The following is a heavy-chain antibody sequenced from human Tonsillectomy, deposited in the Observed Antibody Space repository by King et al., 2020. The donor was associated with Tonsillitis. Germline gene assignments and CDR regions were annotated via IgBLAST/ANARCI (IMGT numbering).Heavy chain of an antibody. CDR3: ARHILTGLDAFDI. Sequence: QLQESGPGLVKPSETLSLTCTVSGGSISSSSYYWGWIRQPPGKGLEWIGSIYYSGSTYYNPSLKSRVTISVDTSKNQFSLKLSSVTAAATAVYYCARHILTGLDAFDIWGQGTMVTVSS. D-gene: IGHD3-9*01. V-gene: IGHV4-39*07. J-gene: IGHJ3*02. CDR2: IYYSGST. CDR1: GGSISSSSYY.